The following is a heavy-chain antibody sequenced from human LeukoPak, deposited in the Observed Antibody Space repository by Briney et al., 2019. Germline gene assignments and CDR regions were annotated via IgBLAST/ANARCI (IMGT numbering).Heavy chain of an antibody. CDR1: GGSMSPYY. V-gene: IGHV4-59*08. CDR3: ARGLAGFVANDY. D-gene: IGHD1-20*01. CDR2: IHYSGST. J-gene: IGHJ4*02. Sequence: SETLSLTRTVSGGSMSPYYWSWIRQPPGKGLELIGHIHYSGSTYYNASLGSRTFISVDTSKNQFSLRLTSLTAADTAVYYCARGLAGFVANDYWGQGTLVTVSS.